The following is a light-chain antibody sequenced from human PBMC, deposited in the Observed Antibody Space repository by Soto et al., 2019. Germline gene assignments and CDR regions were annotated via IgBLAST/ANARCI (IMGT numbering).Light chain of an antibody. J-gene: IGLJ3*02. CDR1: GGHSSYA. CDR3: QTWGTGTVV. CDR2: LNNDGSH. Sequence: QSVLTQSPSASASLGASVKLTCTLSGGHSSYAIARHQQQPEKGPRYLMELNNDGSHDKGDGIPDRFSGSSSGAERYLTISSLQSEDEADYYCQTWGTGTVVFGGGTKLTVL. V-gene: IGLV4-69*01.